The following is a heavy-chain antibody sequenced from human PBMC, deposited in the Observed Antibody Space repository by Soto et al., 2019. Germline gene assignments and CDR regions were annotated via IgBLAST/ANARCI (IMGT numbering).Heavy chain of an antibody. J-gene: IGHJ4*02. Sequence: EVQLLESGGGLVQPGESLRISCAASGLSFSSHALSWVRQAPGKGLDWVSSISAGGGVTYFADPVKGRFTISRDNSKSTLDLQMSSLRAEDTAIYYCATRPSNGDNPSPFDYWCQGTRVTVSS. CDR3: ATRPSNGDNPSPFDY. CDR1: GLSFSSHA. V-gene: IGHV3-23*01. CDR2: ISAGGGVT. D-gene: IGHD4-17*01.